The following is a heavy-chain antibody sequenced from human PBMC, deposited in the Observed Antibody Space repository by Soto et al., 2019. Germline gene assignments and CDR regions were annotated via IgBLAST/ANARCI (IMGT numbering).Heavy chain of an antibody. CDR3: ARDYDSSGDY. CDR1: GGSISTSSYF. CDR2: IYYSGST. Sequence: QLQLQESGPGLVKPSETLSLTCTVSGGSISTSSYFWGWIRQPPGKGLEWIGSIYYSGSTYYNPSLKSRVTISVDTSKNQFSLKLSSVTAADTAVYYCARDYDSSGDYWGQGTLVTVSS. D-gene: IGHD3-22*01. J-gene: IGHJ4*02. V-gene: IGHV4-39*01.